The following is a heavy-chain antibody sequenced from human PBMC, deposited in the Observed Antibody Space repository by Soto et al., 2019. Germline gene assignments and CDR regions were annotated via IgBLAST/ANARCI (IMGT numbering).Heavy chain of an antibody. CDR3: ARDPLGYRSSSDAFDY. CDR2: IIPIFGTA. J-gene: IGHJ4*02. CDR1: GGTFSSYA. D-gene: IGHD6-6*01. Sequence: VASVKVSCKASGGTFSSYAISWVRQAPGQGLEWMGGIIPIFGTANYAQKFQGRVTITADESTSTAYMELSSLRSEDTAVYYCARDPLGYRSSSDAFDYWGQGTLVTVSS. V-gene: IGHV1-69*13.